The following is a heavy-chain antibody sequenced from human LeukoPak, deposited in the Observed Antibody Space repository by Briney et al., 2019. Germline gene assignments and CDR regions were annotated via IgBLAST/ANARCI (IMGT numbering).Heavy chain of an antibody. CDR3: ARDDVGSSWYAVDY. CDR2: INWNGGST. V-gene: IGHV3-20*04. J-gene: IGHJ4*02. CDR1: GFTFDDYG. D-gene: IGHD6-13*01. Sequence: PGGSLRLSCAASGFTFDDYGMSWVRQAPGKGLEWVSGINWNGGSTGYADSVKGRFTISRDNAKNSLYLQMNGLRAEDTALYYCARDDVGSSWYAVDYWGQGTLVTVSS.